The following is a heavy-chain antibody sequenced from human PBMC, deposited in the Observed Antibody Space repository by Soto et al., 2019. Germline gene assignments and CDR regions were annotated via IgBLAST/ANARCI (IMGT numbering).Heavy chain of an antibody. D-gene: IGHD5-12*01. Sequence: WVSLRLSCAASGFSVRNNYLSWVRQAPGKGLEWVSVVYDDGTTYYADSVEARFIISRDNSKNIVSLQMNSLRAEDTAVYYCSRGSGQWLRLHFFGYWGQGTLVSVSS. CDR1: GFSVRNNY. J-gene: IGHJ4*02. V-gene: IGHV3-66*01. CDR2: VYDDGTT. CDR3: SRGSGQWLRLHFFGY.